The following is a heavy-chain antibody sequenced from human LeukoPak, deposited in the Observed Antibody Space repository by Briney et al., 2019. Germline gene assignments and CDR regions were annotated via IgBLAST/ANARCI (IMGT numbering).Heavy chain of an antibody. Sequence: ASVKVSCKASGYTFTGYYMHWVRQAPGQGLEWMGWINPNSGGTNYAQKFQGRVTMTRDTSISTAYMELSRLRSDDTAVYYCARDYRPTYCTGGSCPYYYFDYWGQGTAVTVSS. CDR2: INPNSGGT. V-gene: IGHV1-2*02. CDR1: GYTFTGYY. CDR3: ARDYRPTYCTGGSCPYYYFDY. J-gene: IGHJ4*02. D-gene: IGHD2-15*01.